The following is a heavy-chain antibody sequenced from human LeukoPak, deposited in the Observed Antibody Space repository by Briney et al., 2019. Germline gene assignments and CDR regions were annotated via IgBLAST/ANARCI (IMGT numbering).Heavy chain of an antibody. V-gene: IGHV3-21*06. CDR3: AKYSSGWYVFSYFDY. Sequence: GGSLRLSCAASGFTFSSYSMNWVRQAPGKGLEWVSSISSSSSYIYYADSVKGRFTISRDNAKNSLYLEMNSLRAEDTAVYYCAKYSSGWYVFSYFDYWGQGTLVTVSS. D-gene: IGHD6-19*01. CDR1: GFTFSSYS. J-gene: IGHJ4*02. CDR2: ISSSSSYI.